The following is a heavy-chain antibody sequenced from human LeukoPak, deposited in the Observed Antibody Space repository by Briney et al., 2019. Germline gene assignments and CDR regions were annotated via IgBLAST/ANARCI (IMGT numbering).Heavy chain of an antibody. CDR3: ARDPNYDSSGYYWYFDL. CDR1: GGSFSGYY. J-gene: IGHJ2*01. Sequence: SETLSLTCAVYGGSFSGYYWSWIRQPPGKGLKWIGEINHSGSTNYNPSLKSRVTISVDKSKNQFSLKLSSVTAADTAVYYCARDPNYDSSGYYWYFDLWGRGTLVTVSS. V-gene: IGHV4-34*01. CDR2: INHSGST. D-gene: IGHD3-22*01.